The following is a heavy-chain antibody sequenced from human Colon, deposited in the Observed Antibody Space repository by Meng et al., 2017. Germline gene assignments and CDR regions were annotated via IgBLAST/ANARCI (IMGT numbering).Heavy chain of an antibody. CDR3: ARHLGWEFDY. D-gene: IGHD6-19*01. CDR2: IDLSGKT. J-gene: IGHJ4*02. Sequence: VRLQASGPVLVKPSGPPSPTCAVSGVSITSSKWWSWGRQAPGKGMEWIGQIDLSGKTDYNPSLKSRVTISLDKSMNQLFLEVYFVTAADTAIYYCARHLGWEFDYWGPGNLVTVSS. CDR1: GVSITSSKW. V-gene: IGHV4-4*02.